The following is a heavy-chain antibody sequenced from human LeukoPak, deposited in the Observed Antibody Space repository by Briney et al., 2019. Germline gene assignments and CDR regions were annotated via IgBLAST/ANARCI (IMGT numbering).Heavy chain of an antibody. J-gene: IGHJ1*01. Sequence: ASVKVSCKPSGYIFTSYGLSWVRQAPGQGLEWMGWLSAYNGNANYAQKLQGRVTMTTDTSTSTAYMELRSLRSDDTAVYYCARDRRYSSSWYAPSGAEYFQHWGQGTLVTVSS. CDR1: GYIFTSYG. CDR2: LSAYNGNA. D-gene: IGHD6-13*01. V-gene: IGHV1-18*01. CDR3: ARDRRYSSSWYAPSGAEYFQH.